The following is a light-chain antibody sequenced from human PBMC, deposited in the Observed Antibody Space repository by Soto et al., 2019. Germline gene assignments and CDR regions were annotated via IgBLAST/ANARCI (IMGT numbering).Light chain of an antibody. Sequence: DFQMTQSPSSLSASVGDRVTITCRASQSFSTYLSLYHQKPGKVPKLPISGISTLQSGVPSRFSGSGYGTEFTLTISNLQPEDVATYYCQQYNSYSPWTFGPGTKVDIK. J-gene: IGKJ1*01. CDR3: QQYNSYSPWT. V-gene: IGKV1-27*01. CDR1: QSFSTY. CDR2: GIS.